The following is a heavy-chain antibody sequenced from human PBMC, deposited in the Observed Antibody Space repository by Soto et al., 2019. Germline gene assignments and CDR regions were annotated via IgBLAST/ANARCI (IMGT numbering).Heavy chain of an antibody. V-gene: IGHV4-4*02. CDR1: GGSVISSSW. Sequence: SETLSLTCGVSGGSVISSSWWTWLRQSPGKGLEWIGEIYHAGSPNYNPSFQSRVIISLDKSKNNFSLRLTPVTAADAAIYYCARGSSFRGDFDIWGQGTTVTVSS. D-gene: IGHD2-21*01. J-gene: IGHJ3*02. CDR2: IYHAGSP. CDR3: ARGSSFRGDFDI.